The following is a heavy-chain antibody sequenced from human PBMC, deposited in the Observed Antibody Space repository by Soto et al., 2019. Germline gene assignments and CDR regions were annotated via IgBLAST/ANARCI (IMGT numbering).Heavy chain of an antibody. CDR1: GFSLSTSGVG. J-gene: IGHJ2*01. D-gene: IGHD6-6*01. Sequence: QITLKESGPTLVKPTQTLTLTCTFSGFSLSTSGVGVGWIRQPPGKALEWLALIYWDDDKRYSPSLKSRLTITKDTSKNQVVLTMTNMDPVDTATYYCAHRRSIAARRYWYFDLWGRGTLVTVSS. V-gene: IGHV2-5*02. CDR3: AHRRSIAARRYWYFDL. CDR2: IYWDDDK.